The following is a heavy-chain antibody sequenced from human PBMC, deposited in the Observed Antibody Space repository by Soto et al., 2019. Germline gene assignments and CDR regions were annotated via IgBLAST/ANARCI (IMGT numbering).Heavy chain of an antibody. J-gene: IGHJ4*02. CDR1: GFTFSRYD. Sequence: GGSLRLSCVASGFTFSRYDFHWVRQPPGEGLEWVAVISIDGNNKFYADSGKGRFTISRDNSKSTLYLDMNSLRGDETAVCYCPRDCGLGAPDYLDYGDQGTLVTASS. CDR3: PRDCGLGAPDYLDY. V-gene: IGHV3-30-3*01. D-gene: IGHD1-26*01. CDR2: ISIDGNNK.